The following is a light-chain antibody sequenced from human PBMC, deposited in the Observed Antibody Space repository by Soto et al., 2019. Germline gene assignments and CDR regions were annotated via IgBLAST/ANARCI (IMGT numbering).Light chain of an antibody. CDR2: GTS. CDR1: QRVSSRF. CDR3: QQFGYSRWT. V-gene: IGKV3-20*01. Sequence: VLTQSPDTLSLSPGERATLSCRASQRVSSRFFAWYQQKPAQTPRLLIYGTSTRAAGIPDRFSGAGSGTDFTLTISRLEPEDCAVYYCQQFGYSRWTFGQGTKVEI. J-gene: IGKJ1*01.